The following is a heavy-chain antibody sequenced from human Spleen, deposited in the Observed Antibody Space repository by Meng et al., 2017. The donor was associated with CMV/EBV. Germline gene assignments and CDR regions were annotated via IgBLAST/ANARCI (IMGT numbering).Heavy chain of an antibody. J-gene: IGHJ5*02. V-gene: IGHV1-8*03. CDR1: GYTFTSYD. CDR2: MNPNSGNT. Sequence: SGYTFTSYDINWVRQATGQGLEWMGWMNPNSGNTGYAQKFQGRVTITRNTSISTAYMELSSLRSEDTAVYYCARTNFGVVSDWFDPWGQGTLVTVSS. D-gene: IGHD3-3*01. CDR3: ARTNFGVVSDWFDP.